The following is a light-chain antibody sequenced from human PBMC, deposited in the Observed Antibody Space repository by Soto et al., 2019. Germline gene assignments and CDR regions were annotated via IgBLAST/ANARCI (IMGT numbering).Light chain of an antibody. V-gene: IGKV1-39*01. CDR2: AAS. CDR1: RSISIY. CDR3: QQSYSPRYT. J-gene: IGKJ2*01. Sequence: DIQMTQSPSSLSASVGDRVTITCRASRSISIYLNWYQQKPGIAPKLLIYAASSLQSGVPSRFSGRGSGTDFTLTINSLQPEDLATYYCQQSYSPRYTFGQGTMLEIK.